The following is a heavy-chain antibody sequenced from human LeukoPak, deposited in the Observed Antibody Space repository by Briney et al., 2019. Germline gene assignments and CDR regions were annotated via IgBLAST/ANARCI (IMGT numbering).Heavy chain of an antibody. D-gene: IGHD3-10*01. CDR2: IYHSGST. V-gene: IGHV4-30-2*01. CDR1: GGSISSGGYS. CDR3: ARDSEWRGEHGMDV. Sequence: SQTLSLTCAVSGGSISSGGYSWSWIRQPPGKGLEWIGYIYHSGSTYYNPSLKSRVTISVDRSKNQFSLKLSSVTAADTAVYYWARDSEWRGEHGMDVWGQGTTVTVSS. J-gene: IGHJ6*02.